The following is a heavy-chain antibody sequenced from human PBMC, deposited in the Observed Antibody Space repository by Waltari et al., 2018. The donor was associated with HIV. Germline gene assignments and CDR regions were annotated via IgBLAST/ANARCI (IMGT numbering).Heavy chain of an antibody. Sequence: VQLVESGGGVVQPGTSLGLSCTASGLTFVNYAMHWVRQAPGKGMQWVALNLSYGKKKVYKCSGEGRFSVSRDNSKDTLYLQMDSLSLDDTALYFCARESTSKGSKSFDSWGPGT. D-gene: IGHD4-4*01. CDR1: GLTFVNYA. V-gene: IGHV3-30*03. CDR2: NLSYGKKK. J-gene: IGHJ4*01. CDR3: ARESTSKGSKSFDS.